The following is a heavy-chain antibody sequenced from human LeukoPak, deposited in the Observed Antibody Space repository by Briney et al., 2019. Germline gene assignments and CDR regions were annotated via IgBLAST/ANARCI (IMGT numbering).Heavy chain of an antibody. J-gene: IGHJ4*02. V-gene: IGHV3-7*01. D-gene: IGHD4-23*01. Sequence: GGSLRLSCAASGFTFSSYWMSWVRQAPGKGLEWVANIKQDGSEKYYVDSVKGRFSISRDNAKNTLYLQMNSLRVEDTAVYYCARGRPHGNDYWGQGTLVTVSS. CDR3: ARGRPHGNDY. CDR1: GFTFSSYW. CDR2: IKQDGSEK.